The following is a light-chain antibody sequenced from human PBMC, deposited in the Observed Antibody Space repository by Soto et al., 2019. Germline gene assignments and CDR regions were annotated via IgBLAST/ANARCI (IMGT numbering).Light chain of an antibody. CDR3: SSYTSSNTVI. CDR2: DVR. CDR1: SSDVGGYNY. Sequence: QSALTQPASVSGSPGQSITISCTGISSDVGGYNYISWYQQHPGKAPKFIIYDVRNRPSGVSNRFSGSRSGNTASLTISGLQAEDEADYYCSSYTSSNTVIFGGGTKLTVL. J-gene: IGLJ2*01. V-gene: IGLV2-14*03.